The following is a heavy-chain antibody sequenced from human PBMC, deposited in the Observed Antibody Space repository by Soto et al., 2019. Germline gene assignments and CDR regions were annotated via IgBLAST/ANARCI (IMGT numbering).Heavy chain of an antibody. V-gene: IGHV4-30-4*01. CDR2: IYYSGST. D-gene: IGHD1-1*01. J-gene: IGHJ5*02. CDR3: AREGVVQLQTPLNWLDP. Sequence: SETLSLTCTVSGGSISSGDYYWSWIRQPPGKGLEWIGYIYYSGSTYYNPSLKSRVTISVDTSKNQFSLKLSSVTAADTAVYYCAREGVVQLQTPLNWLDPWGQGTQVTVSS. CDR1: GGSISSGDYY.